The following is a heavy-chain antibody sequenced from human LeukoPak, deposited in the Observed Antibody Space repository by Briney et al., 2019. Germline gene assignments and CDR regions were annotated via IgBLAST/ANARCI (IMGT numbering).Heavy chain of an antibody. V-gene: IGHV4-59*12. D-gene: IGHD3-3*01. CDR3: ARVRFLEWLLPPKPTFEY. CDR1: GGSLSGFY. Sequence: SETLSLTCTVSGGSLSGFYWSWIRQTPGKGLEWIGYISHSGSATHNPSLKSRVTISVDTSKSQFSLKLSSVTAADTAVYYCARVRFLEWLLPPKPTFEYWGQGTLVTVSS. CDR2: ISHSGSA. J-gene: IGHJ4*02.